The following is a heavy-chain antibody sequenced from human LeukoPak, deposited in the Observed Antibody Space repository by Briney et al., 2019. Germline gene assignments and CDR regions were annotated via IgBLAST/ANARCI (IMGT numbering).Heavy chain of an antibody. D-gene: IGHD2-2*01. CDR1: GGTFSSYA. J-gene: IGHJ4*02. CDR3: ARGPDCSSTSCYDREDKELRYFDWLLPFDY. CDR2: IIPIFGTA. Sequence: SVKVTCKAPGGTFSSYAISWVRQAPGQGLEWMGGIIPIFGTANYAQKFQGRVTITADKSTSTAYMELSSLRSEDTAVYYCARGPDCSSTSCYDREDKELRYFDWLLPFDYWGQGTLVTVSS. V-gene: IGHV1-69*06.